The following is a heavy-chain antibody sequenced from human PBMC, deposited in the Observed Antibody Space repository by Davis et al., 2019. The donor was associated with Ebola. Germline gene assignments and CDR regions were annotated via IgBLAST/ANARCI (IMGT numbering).Heavy chain of an antibody. Sequence: MPSETLSLTCTVSGGSISGHSWSWIRQPPGKGLEWIGNIFSSGTTYYNPSLKSRVTISLDTSRNQFSLRLTSVTAADTAVYFCASPVSSGWFYSDYWSQGTPVTVSS. CDR2: IFSSGTT. CDR3: ASPVSSGWFYSDY. J-gene: IGHJ4*02. V-gene: IGHV4-4*09. CDR1: GGSISGHS. D-gene: IGHD6-19*01.